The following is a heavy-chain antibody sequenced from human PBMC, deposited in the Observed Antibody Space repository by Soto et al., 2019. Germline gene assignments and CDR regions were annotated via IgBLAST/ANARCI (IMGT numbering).Heavy chain of an antibody. J-gene: IGHJ6*02. Sequence: GGSLRLSCAASGFTFSSYAMHWVCQAPGKGLEWVAVISYDGSNKYYADSVKGRFTISRDNSKNTLYLQMNSLRAEDTAVYYCARDRLGIAAAYYYYGMDVWGQGTTVTVSS. V-gene: IGHV3-30-3*01. CDR2: ISYDGSNK. CDR1: GFTFSSYA. D-gene: IGHD6-13*01. CDR3: ARDRLGIAAAYYYYGMDV.